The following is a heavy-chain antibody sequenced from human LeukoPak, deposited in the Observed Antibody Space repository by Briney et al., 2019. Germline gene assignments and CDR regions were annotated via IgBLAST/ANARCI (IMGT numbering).Heavy chain of an antibody. CDR3: AKGFGKLRAHHHFDY. CDR1: GFTFSSYA. Sequence: GGSLRLSCAASGFTFSSYAMSWVRQAPGKGLEWVSAISGSGGSTYYADSVKGRFTISRDNSKNTLYLQMNSLRAEDTAVYYCAKGFGKLRAHHHFDYWGQGTLVTVSS. J-gene: IGHJ4*02. D-gene: IGHD3-16*01. CDR2: ISGSGGST. V-gene: IGHV3-23*01.